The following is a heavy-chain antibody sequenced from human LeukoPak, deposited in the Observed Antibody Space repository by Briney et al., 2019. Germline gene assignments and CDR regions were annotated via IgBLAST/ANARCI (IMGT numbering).Heavy chain of an antibody. J-gene: IGHJ5*02. CDR1: GGSISSGSYY. CDR2: IYTSGST. D-gene: IGHD2-15*01. Sequence: SQTLSLTCTVPGGSISSGSYYWSWIRQPAGKGLEWIGRIYTSGSTNYNPSLKSRVTISVGTSKNQFSLKLSSVTAADTAVYYCARCYMAYNWFDPWGQGTLVTVSS. V-gene: IGHV4-61*02. CDR3: ARCYMAYNWFDP.